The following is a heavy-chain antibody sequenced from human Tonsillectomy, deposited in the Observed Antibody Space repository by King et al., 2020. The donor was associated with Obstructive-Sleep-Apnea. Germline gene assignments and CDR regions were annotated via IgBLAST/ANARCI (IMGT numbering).Heavy chain of an antibody. Sequence: VQLVESGGGLVQPGRSLRLSCAASGFTFDDYAMHWVRQAPGKGLEWVSGISWNSGSIGYADSVKGRFTISRDNAKNSLYLQMNSLRAEDTALYYCAKTSPPTGGFDYWGQGTLLT. V-gene: IGHV3-9*01. CDR3: AKTSPPTGGFDY. D-gene: IGHD4-11*01. J-gene: IGHJ4*02. CDR2: ISWNSGSI. CDR1: GFTFDDYA.